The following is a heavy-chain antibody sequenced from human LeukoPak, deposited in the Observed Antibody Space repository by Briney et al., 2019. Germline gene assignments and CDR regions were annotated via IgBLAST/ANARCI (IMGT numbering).Heavy chain of an antibody. V-gene: IGHV3-33*01. CDR1: GYIFSSYG. D-gene: IGHD4-17*01. Sequence: GESLRLSCVASGYIFSSYGMHWVRQAPGKGLEWVAVIWYDGSNKYYADSVKGRSTISRDNTKNTLYLQMNGLRVEDTAVYYCARASINGDELGAFDIWGQGTMVTVSS. J-gene: IGHJ3*02. CDR3: ARASINGDELGAFDI. CDR2: IWYDGSNK.